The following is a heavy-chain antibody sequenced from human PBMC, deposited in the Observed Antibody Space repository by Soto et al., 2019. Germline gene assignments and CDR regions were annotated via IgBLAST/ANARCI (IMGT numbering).Heavy chain of an antibody. D-gene: IGHD7-27*01. CDR3: TRLTDVYYYYYMDV. V-gene: IGHV3-73*01. J-gene: IGHJ6*03. Sequence: EVQLVESGGGLVQPGGSLKLSCAASGFTFSGSAMHWVRQASGKGLERVGRIRSKANSYATAYAASVKGRFTISRDDSKNTAYLQMNSLKTEDTAVYYCTRLTDVYYYYYMDVWGKGTTVTVSS. CDR2: IRSKANSYAT. CDR1: GFTFSGSA.